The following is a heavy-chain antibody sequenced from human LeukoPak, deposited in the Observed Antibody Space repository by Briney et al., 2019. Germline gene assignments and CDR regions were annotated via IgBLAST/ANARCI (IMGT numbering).Heavy chain of an antibody. V-gene: IGHV3-74*01. Sequence: GGSLRLSCAASGFTFSSYWMHWVRRAPGKGLVWVSRINNGGSGTTYADSVKGRFTISRDNAKNTLYPQMNSLRAEDTAVYYCAKSTYAWAHSSIQSWGQGTLVSVSS. CDR3: AKSTYAWAHSSIQS. J-gene: IGHJ4*02. CDR1: GFTFSSYW. D-gene: IGHD3-3*02. CDR2: INNGGSGT.